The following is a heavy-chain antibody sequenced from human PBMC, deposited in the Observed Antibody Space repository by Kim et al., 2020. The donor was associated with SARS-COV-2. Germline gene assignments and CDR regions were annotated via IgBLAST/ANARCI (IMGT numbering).Heavy chain of an antibody. J-gene: IGHJ4*02. Sequence: SETLSLTCAVYGGSFSGYYWSWIRQPPGKGLEWIGEINHSGSTNYNPSLKSRVTISVDTSKNQFSLKLSSVTAADTAVYYCARGSAAARTFDYWGQGTLVTVSS. CDR1: GGSFSGYY. CDR3: ARGSAAARTFDY. CDR2: INHSGST. V-gene: IGHV4-34*01. D-gene: IGHD6-13*01.